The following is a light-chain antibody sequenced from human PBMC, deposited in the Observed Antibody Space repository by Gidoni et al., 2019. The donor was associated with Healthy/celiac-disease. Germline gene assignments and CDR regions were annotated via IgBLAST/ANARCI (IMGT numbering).Light chain of an antibody. CDR2: DAS. CDR3: QQRSNWPS. J-gene: IGKJ3*01. CDR1: QSVRSY. Sequence: EIVLTQSPATLSLSSGERATLSCRASQSVRSYLAWYQQKPGQAPRLLIYDASNRATGIPARFSGSGSGTDFTRTISSLEPEDFAVYYCQQRSNWPSFGPGTKVDIK. V-gene: IGKV3-11*01.